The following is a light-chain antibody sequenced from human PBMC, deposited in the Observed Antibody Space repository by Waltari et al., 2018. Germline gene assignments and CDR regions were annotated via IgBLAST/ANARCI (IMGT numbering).Light chain of an antibody. CDR2: KVS. CDR3: MQGTHRPWT. V-gene: IGKV2-30*01. CDR1: QSLVSSDGNTY. J-gene: IGKJ1*01. Sequence: DVVMTQSPLSLPVPPGQPASISCTSSQSLVSSDGNTYFTWFQQRPGQSPRRLFYKVSNRDSGVPDRFSGSGSGTDFTLRISRVEAEDVGVYYCMQGTHRPWTFGQGTKVEIK.